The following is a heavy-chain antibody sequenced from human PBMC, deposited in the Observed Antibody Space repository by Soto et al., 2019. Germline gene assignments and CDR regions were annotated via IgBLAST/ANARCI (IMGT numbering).Heavy chain of an antibody. V-gene: IGHV3-23*01. CDR2: ISGSGGST. D-gene: IGHD3-22*01. Sequence: GGSLRLSCAASGFTFSSYAMSWVRQAPGKGLEWVSAISGSGGSTYYADSVKGRFTISRDNSKNTLYLQMNSLRAEDTAVYYCAKRLYYYDSSGYPPDYYFDYWGQGTLVTVSS. CDR1: GFTFSSYA. J-gene: IGHJ4*02. CDR3: AKRLYYYDSSGYPPDYYFDY.